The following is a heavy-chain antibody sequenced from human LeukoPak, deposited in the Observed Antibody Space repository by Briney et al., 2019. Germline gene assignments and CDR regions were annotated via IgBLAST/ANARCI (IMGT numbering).Heavy chain of an antibody. CDR2: IHTSGST. CDR1: GGSISTYY. D-gene: IGHD1-26*01. J-gene: IGHJ4*02. CDR3: VRGPAMGATYFER. V-gene: IGHV4-4*07. Sequence: SETLSLTCTVSGGSISTYYWSWIRQPAGKGLEWIGRIHTSGSTLYDPSLKSRVTLSLDTSKNQFSLKLSSVTAADTAMYYCVRGPAMGATYFERWGQGILVTVSS.